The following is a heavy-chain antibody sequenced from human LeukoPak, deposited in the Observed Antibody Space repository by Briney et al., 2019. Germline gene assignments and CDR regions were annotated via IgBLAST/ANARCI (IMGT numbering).Heavy chain of an antibody. CDR3: AKDAVTGADPIPHSFDY. V-gene: IGHV3-23*01. CDR1: GFTFSSFG. CDR2: ISGSGGST. D-gene: IGHD2-2*02. Sequence: GGSLRLSCAASGFTFSSFGLSWVRQAPGKGLEWVSAISGSGGSTYYADSVKGRFTISRDNSKNTLYLQMNSLRAEDTAAYYCAKDAVTGADPIPHSFDYWGQGTLVTVSS. J-gene: IGHJ4*02.